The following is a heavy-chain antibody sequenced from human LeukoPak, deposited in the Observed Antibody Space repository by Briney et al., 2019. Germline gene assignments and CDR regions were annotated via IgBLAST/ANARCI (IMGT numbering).Heavy chain of an antibody. CDR2: IKQDGGEK. Sequence: GGSLRLSCAASGFTFSSYWMSWVRQAPGKGLEWVANIKQDGGEKYYVDSVKGRFTISRDNAKNSPFLQMNSLRAEDTAVYCCTRLGGSYYTYWGQGTLVTVSS. D-gene: IGHD1-26*01. CDR1: GFTFSSYW. CDR3: TRLGGSYYTY. J-gene: IGHJ4*02. V-gene: IGHV3-7*01.